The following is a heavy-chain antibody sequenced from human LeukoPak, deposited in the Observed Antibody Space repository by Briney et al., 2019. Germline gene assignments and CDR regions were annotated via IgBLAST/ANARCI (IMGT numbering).Heavy chain of an antibody. CDR1: GFTLFDYW. CDR3: ATVSDY. Sequence: QPGGSLRLSCTASGFTLFDYWMHWVRQAPGEGLVWVSRINRDGRSAGYAGFVRGRFSISRDNAKNTVSLQMDNLRVEDTAVYYCATVSDYWGQGTLVTVSS. CDR2: INRDGRSA. J-gene: IGHJ4*02. V-gene: IGHV3-74*01.